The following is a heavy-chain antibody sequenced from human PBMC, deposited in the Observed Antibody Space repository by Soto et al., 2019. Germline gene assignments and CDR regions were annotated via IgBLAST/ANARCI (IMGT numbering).Heavy chain of an antibody. CDR3: ARHLRSYDFFQYYYGIDV. D-gene: IGHD3-16*01. Sequence: PGESLKISCRGSGYNYNLHWISWVRQKPGSGLEWMGIIYPGDSDTRYNPSFQGQVTISVDKSINTAYLQWDSLEASDTATYYCARHLRSYDFFQYYYGIDVWGQGSTVTVSS. CDR1: GYNYNLHW. CDR2: IYPGDSDT. V-gene: IGHV5-51*01. J-gene: IGHJ6*02.